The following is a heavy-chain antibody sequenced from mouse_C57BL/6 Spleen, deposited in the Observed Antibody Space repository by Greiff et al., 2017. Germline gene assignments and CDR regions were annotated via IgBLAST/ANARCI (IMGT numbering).Heavy chain of an antibody. J-gene: IGHJ2*01. CDR3: AREGGTPFDS. CDR1: GYTFTSYW. Sequence: QVQLQQPGAELVKPGASVKMSCKASGYTFTSYWITWVKQRPGQGLEWIGDIYPGSGSTNYNEKFKSKATLTVDTSSSSAYMQLSSLTSEDSAVYYCAREGGTPFDSWGQGTTLTVSS. CDR2: IYPGSGST. V-gene: IGHV1-55*01.